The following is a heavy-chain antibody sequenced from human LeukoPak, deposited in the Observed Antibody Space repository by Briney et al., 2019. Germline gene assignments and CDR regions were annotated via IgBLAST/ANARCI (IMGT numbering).Heavy chain of an antibody. V-gene: IGHV1-2*02. D-gene: IGHD2-8*01. CDR1: GYTFTDYY. CDR3: ARGGAHTLVLTAAFIPPFAY. Sequence: VSVKVSCKTSGYTFTDYYMHWVRQAPGQGLEWMGWIKPNSGDTNFAQKFQGRVTMTRDTSITTAYMELSRLRSDDTAVYYRARGGAHTLVLTAAFIPPFAYWGQGTLVTVSS. J-gene: IGHJ4*02. CDR2: IKPNSGDT.